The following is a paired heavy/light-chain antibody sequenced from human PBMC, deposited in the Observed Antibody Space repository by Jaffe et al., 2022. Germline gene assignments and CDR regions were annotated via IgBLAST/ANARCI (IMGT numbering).Light chain of an antibody. J-gene: IGKJ4*01. CDR3: HQYYSLPLT. Sequence: DIVMTQSPDSLAVSLGERATINCKSSQSVLFSSNNKNLLAWYQQKPGQPPKLLIYWASTRESGVPDRFTGSGSGTDFTLTISSLQAEDVAVYYCHQYYSLPLTFGGGTKVEIK. V-gene: IGKV4-1*01. CDR1: QSVLFSSNNKNL. CDR2: WAS.
Heavy chain of an antibody. CDR1: GFTFISYS. D-gene: IGHD3-10*01. Sequence: EVQLLESGGGLVQPGGSLRLSCAASGFTFISYSMAWVRQAPGKGLEWVAILNSISGNTYYVDSVKGRFTMSRDTSNDTVYLQMNSLRADDTAVYYCAKGVFQGGIRVAFDTWGLGTMVIVSS. V-gene: IGHV3-23*01. CDR2: LNSISGNT. J-gene: IGHJ3*02. CDR3: AKGVFQGGIRVAFDT.